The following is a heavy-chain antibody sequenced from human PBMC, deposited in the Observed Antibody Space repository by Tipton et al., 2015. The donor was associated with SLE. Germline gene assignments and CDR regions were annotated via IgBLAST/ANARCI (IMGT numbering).Heavy chain of an antibody. Sequence: LRLSCAVYGGSFSGYYWSWIRQPPGKGLEWIGEINHGGSTNYNPSLKSRVTISVDTSKNQFSLKLSSVTAADTAVYYCAREGSVWSGYLYYFDYWGQGTLVTVSS. CDR1: GGSFSGYY. D-gene: IGHD3-3*01. CDR3: AREGSVWSGYLYYFDY. J-gene: IGHJ4*02. V-gene: IGHV4-34*01. CDR2: INHGGST.